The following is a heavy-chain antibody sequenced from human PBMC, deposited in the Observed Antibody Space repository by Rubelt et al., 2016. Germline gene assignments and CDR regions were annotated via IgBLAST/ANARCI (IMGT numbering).Heavy chain of an antibody. Sequence: WLTCTVSGGSISSYYWSWIRQPPGKGLEWIGDIYDSGSTNYKPSLKSRVTISVDTSKNQVSLKLSSVTAADTAVYYCARRPSRDAFDIWGQGTMVTVSS. CDR2: IYDSGST. CDR3: ARRPSRDAFDI. J-gene: IGHJ3*02. CDR1: GGSISSYY. V-gene: IGHV4-59*01.